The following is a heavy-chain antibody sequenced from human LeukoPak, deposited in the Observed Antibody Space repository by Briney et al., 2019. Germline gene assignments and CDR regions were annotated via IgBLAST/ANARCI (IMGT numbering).Heavy chain of an antibody. V-gene: IGHV4-31*03. D-gene: IGHD3-3*01. CDR1: GGSISSGGYY. CDR3: AREMRSAPEGRDAFDI. J-gene: IGHJ3*02. Sequence: TTSETLSLTCTVSGGSISSGGYYWSWIRQHPGKGLEWIGYIYYSGSTYYNPSLKRRVTISVDTSKNQFSLKLSSVTAADTAVYYCAREMRSAPEGRDAFDIWGQGTMVTVSS. CDR2: IYYSGST.